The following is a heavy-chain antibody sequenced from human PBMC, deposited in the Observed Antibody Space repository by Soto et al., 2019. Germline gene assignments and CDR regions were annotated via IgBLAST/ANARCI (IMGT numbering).Heavy chain of an antibody. Sequence: GGSLRLSCAASGFTFSGSAMHWVRQASGKGLEWVGRIRSKANSYATAYAASVKGRFTISRDDSKNTAYQQMNSLKTEDTAVYYCTRHIVVVPAAIDNWVDPWGQGTLVTVSS. D-gene: IGHD2-2*02. J-gene: IGHJ5*02. CDR1: GFTFSGSA. CDR2: IRSKANSYAT. V-gene: IGHV3-73*01. CDR3: TRHIVVVPAAIDNWVDP.